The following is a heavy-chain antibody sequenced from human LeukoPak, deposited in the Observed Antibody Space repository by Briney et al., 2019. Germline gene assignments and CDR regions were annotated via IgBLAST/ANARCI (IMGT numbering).Heavy chain of an antibody. Sequence: PSETLSLTCAVYGGSFSGYYWSWIRQPPGKGLEWIGEINHSGSTNYNPSLKSRVTISVDTSKNQFSLKLNSVTAADTAVYYCARATVTIVDYWGQGTLVTVSS. J-gene: IGHJ4*02. V-gene: IGHV4-34*01. CDR2: INHSGST. CDR1: GGSFSGYY. CDR3: ARATVTIVDY. D-gene: IGHD4-17*01.